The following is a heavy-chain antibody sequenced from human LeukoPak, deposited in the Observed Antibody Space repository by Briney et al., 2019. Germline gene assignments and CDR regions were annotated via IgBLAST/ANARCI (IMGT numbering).Heavy chain of an antibody. Sequence: PSETLSLTCTVSGGSISSSSYYWGWIRQPPEKGLEWIGSIYYSGSTYYNPSLKSRVTISVDTSKNQFSLKLSSVTAADTAVYYCARTGYGDYPNRYYFDYWGQGTLVTVSS. CDR2: IYYSGST. D-gene: IGHD4-17*01. J-gene: IGHJ4*02. CDR1: GGSISSSSYY. CDR3: ARTGYGDYPNRYYFDY. V-gene: IGHV4-39*07.